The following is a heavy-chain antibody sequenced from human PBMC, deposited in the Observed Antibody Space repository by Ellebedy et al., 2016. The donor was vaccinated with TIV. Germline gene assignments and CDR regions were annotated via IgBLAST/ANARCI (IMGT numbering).Heavy chain of an antibody. Sequence: GGSLRLSCAASGFTFSSYGMHWVRQAPGKGLEWVAVISYDGSNKYYADSVKGRFTISRDNSKNTLYLQMNSLRAEDTAVYYCAKERGDGYNYGFGFWGQGTLVTVSS. CDR1: GFTFSSYG. CDR2: ISYDGSNK. D-gene: IGHD5-24*01. J-gene: IGHJ4*02. CDR3: AKERGDGYNYGFGF. V-gene: IGHV3-30*18.